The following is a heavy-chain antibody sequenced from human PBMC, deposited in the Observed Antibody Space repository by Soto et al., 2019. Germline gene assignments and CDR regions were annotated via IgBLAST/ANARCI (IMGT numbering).Heavy chain of an antibody. V-gene: IGHV4-31*03. J-gene: IGHJ6*02. CDR2: IYYSGST. CDR3: ARGYFDWSAANTDYYYYGMDV. Sequence: ASETLSLTCTVSGGSISSGGYYWSWIRQHPGKGLEWIGYIYYSGSTYYNPSLKSRVTISVDTSKNQFSLKLSSVTAADTAVYYCARGYFDWSAANTDYYYYGMDVWGQGTTVTVSS. D-gene: IGHD3-9*01. CDR1: GGSISSGGYY.